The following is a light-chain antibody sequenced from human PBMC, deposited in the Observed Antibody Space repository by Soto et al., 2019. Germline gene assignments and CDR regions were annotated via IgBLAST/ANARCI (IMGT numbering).Light chain of an antibody. V-gene: IGKV3-20*01. J-gene: IGKJ1*01. CDR3: QQYDSSPWT. CDR1: QSVSSSY. CDR2: GAL. Sequence: EIVLTQSPGTLSLSPGERATLSCRASQSVSSSYLAWYQQKPGQAPKLLIYGALSRATGIPVRFSGSGSGTDFTLTISRLEPEDFAVYYCQQYDSSPWTFGQGTKVEIK.